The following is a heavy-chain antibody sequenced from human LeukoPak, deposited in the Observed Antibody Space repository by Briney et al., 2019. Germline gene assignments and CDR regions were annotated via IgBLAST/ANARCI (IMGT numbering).Heavy chain of an antibody. CDR1: GFTFSNYW. D-gene: IGHD3-3*01. CDR2: INPDGSEK. Sequence: GGSLRLSCAASGFTFSNYWMKWVRQPSGKGLEWVATINPDGSEKLYVDSVKGRFTISRDNAENSLYLQMNSLRAEDTAVYYCATYYDFWSAYGSDYWGQGTLVTVSS. CDR3: ATYYDFWSAYGSDY. J-gene: IGHJ4*02. V-gene: IGHV3-7*01.